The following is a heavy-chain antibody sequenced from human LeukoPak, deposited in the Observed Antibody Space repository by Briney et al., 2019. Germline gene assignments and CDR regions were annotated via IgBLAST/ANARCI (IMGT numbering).Heavy chain of an antibody. D-gene: IGHD3-9*01. CDR1: GGSISSSSYY. CDR3: ARVGNILTGTHDY. CDR2: IYYSGST. V-gene: IGHV4-39*07. J-gene: IGHJ4*02. Sequence: SETLPLTCTVSGGSISSSSYYWGWIRQPPGKGLEWIGSIYYSGSTYYNPSLKSRVTISVDTSKNQFSLKLSSVTAADTAVYYCARVGNILTGTHDYWGQGTLVTVSS.